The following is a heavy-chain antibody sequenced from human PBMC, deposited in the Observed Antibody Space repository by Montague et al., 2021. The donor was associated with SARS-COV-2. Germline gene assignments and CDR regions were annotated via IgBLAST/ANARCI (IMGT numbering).Heavy chain of an antibody. J-gene: IGHJ1*01. V-gene: IGHV4-39*01. CDR1: GGSFSRSDYH. CDR3: ARTVDSRSAGIFQH. Sequence: SETLSLTCTVSGGSFSRSDYHWGWIRQSPGKGLEWIVSLYYTGTAYYNPSLKSRVDISVDTTRNQFSLRLSSVTAADTAVYHCARTVDSRSAGIFQHWGQGTLVTVSS. CDR2: LYYTGTA. D-gene: IGHD5-12*01.